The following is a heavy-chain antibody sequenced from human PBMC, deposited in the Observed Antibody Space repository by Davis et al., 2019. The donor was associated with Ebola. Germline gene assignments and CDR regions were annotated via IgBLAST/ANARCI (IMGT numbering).Heavy chain of an antibody. Sequence: PGGSLRLSCTASGFTFGDYAMSWFRQAPGKGLEWVGFIRSKAYGGTTEYAASVKGRFTISRDDSKSIAYLQMNSLKTEDTAVYYCTTGSWSSSSWSGPYYFDYWGQGTLVTVSS. CDR1: GFTFGDYA. CDR2: IRSKAYGGTT. J-gene: IGHJ4*02. CDR3: TTGSWSSSSWSGPYYFDY. V-gene: IGHV3-49*03. D-gene: IGHD6-13*01.